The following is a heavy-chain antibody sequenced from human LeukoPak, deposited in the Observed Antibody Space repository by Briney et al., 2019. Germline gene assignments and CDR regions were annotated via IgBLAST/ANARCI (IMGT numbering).Heavy chain of an antibody. CDR1: GYTFTDYY. J-gene: IGHJ4*02. CDR3: ARGEGVGYCSSTSCPYYFDY. V-gene: IGHV1-2*02. Sequence: ASVKVSCKASGYTFTDYYLHWVRQTPGQGLEWMGCVDPNSGDTNYAQKFQGSVTMTRDTSISTAYMELNRLRSDDTAVYYCARGEGVGYCSSTSCPYYFDYWGQGTLVTVSS. D-gene: IGHD2-2*03. CDR2: VDPNSGDT.